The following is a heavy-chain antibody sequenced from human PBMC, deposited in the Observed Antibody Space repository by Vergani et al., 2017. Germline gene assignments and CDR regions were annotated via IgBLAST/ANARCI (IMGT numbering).Heavy chain of an antibody. J-gene: IGHJ4*02. CDR1: GFTFSSYG. Sequence: VQLVESGGGVVQPGRSLRLSCAASGFTFSSYGMHWVRQAPGKGLEWVSYISSSGSTIYYADSVKGRFTISRDNAKNSLYLQMNSLRAEDTAVYYCARIRDTLLGYSSSWSSRVGYYFDYWGQGTLVTVSS. V-gene: IGHV3-48*04. CDR2: ISSSGSTI. CDR3: ARIRDTLLGYSSSWSSRVGYYFDY. D-gene: IGHD6-13*01.